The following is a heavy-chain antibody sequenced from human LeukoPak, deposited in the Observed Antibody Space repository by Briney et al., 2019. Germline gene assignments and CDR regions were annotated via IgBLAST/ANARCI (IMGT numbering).Heavy chain of an antibody. V-gene: IGHV3-74*01. Sequence: GGSLRLSCAASGFTFSSFWMHWVRHVPGKGLVWVSRINTDGSSTNYADSVKGRFTIARDNAKKTLYLQMNGLRAEDTAVYHCARDPRLGDSSGYFSNWGQGTQVTVSS. D-gene: IGHD3-22*01. CDR2: INTDGSST. CDR1: GFTFSSFW. J-gene: IGHJ4*02. CDR3: ARDPRLGDSSGYFSN.